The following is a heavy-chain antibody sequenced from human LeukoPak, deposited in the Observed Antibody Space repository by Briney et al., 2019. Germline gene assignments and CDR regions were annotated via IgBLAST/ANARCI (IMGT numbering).Heavy chain of an antibody. CDR3: AKDGGYGSGSYYRDY. CDR1: GFIVSSNY. J-gene: IGHJ4*02. V-gene: IGHV3-53*01. Sequence: GGSLRLSCAASGFIVSSNYMSWVRQAPGKGLEWVSVIYNGGRTNYADSVKGRFTISRENSKNTLYLQMNSLRAEDTAIYDCAKDGGYGSGSYYRDYWGQGTLVTVSS. CDR2: IYNGGRT. D-gene: IGHD3-10*01.